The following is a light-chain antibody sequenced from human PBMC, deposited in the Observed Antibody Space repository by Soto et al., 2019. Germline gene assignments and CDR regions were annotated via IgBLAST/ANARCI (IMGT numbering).Light chain of an antibody. V-gene: IGKV1-5*01. J-gene: IGKJ1*01. CDR2: DAS. CDR3: QQDQSYWA. CDR1: QSSSKW. Sequence: SQCRSTMAAKVGEGGRIGIGARQSSSKWLAWFQQKPGKAPKLLIYDASSLESAVPSRFRGSGSGTEFTLTISCLHPDEFATYFSQQDQSYWACGQGTKVDIK.